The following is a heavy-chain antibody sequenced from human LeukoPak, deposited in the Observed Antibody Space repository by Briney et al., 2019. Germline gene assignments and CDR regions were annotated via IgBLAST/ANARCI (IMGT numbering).Heavy chain of an antibody. CDR2: ISGSGGNT. CDR3: AKDLGIVVLGYFQH. V-gene: IGHV3-23*01. D-gene: IGHD3-22*01. CDR1: GFTFSSYA. Sequence: GGSLRLSCAASGFTFSSYAMSWVRQAPGKGLEWVSGISGSGGNTYYADSVKGRFTVSRDNSKNTLYLQMNSLRAEDTAVYYCAKDLGIVVLGYFQHWGQGTLVTVSS. J-gene: IGHJ1*01.